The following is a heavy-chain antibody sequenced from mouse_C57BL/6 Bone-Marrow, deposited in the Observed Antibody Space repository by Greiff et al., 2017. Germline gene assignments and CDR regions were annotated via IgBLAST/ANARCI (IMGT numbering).Heavy chain of an antibody. CDR3: TAYYYGSSLYAMDY. CDR2: IRLKSDNYAT. D-gene: IGHD1-1*01. Sequence: EVQRVESGGGLVQPGGSMKLSCVASGFTFSNYWMNWVRQSPEKGLEWVAQIRLKSDNYATHYAESVKGRFTISRDDSKSSVYLQMNNLRAEDTGIYYCTAYYYGSSLYAMDYWGQGTSVTVSS. CDR1: GFTFSNYW. V-gene: IGHV6-3*01. J-gene: IGHJ4*01.